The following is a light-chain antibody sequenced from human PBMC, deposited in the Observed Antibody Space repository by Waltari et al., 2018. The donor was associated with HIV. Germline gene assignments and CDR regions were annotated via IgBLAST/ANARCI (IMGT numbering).Light chain of an antibody. CDR3: QSYDSSLRGYV. CDR1: RSNIGAAYH. CDR2: GNN. V-gene: IGLV1-40*01. Sequence: QSVLTQPPSVSAAPGQRVTISGNGSRSNIGAAYHVHWYQHLPGTAPNLLIYGNNNRPSGVPDRFSGSKSGTSASLAITGLQAEDEADYYCQSYDSSLRGYVFGTGTKVTVL. J-gene: IGLJ1*01.